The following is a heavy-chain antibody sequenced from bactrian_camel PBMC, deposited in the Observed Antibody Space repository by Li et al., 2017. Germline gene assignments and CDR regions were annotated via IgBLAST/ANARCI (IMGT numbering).Heavy chain of an antibody. D-gene: IGHD3*01. V-gene: IGHV3S31*01. J-gene: IGHJ4*01. CDR3: AAGKRFAGVTCTPWRNVVDY. Sequence: DVQLVESGGGSVQAGGSLRLSCAASGYTFSSYCMAWFRQVPGKQREAIAAIDGDGSISYDEVVVKGRFTISKDNTKTTLYLQMNSLKPEDAAMYFCAAGKRFAGVTCTPWRNVVDYWGQGTQVTVS. CDR1: GYTFSSYC. CDR2: IDGDGSIS.